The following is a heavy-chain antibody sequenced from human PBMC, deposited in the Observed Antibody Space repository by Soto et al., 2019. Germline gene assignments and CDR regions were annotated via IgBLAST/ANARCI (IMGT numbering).Heavy chain of an antibody. V-gene: IGHV3-33*01. CDR3: ARDPGNDGAIDY. Sequence: QVQVVESGGGVVQPGSSLRLSCAASGFTFSSYGMHWVRQAPGKGLEWVAVIWHDGKNKYYADSVKGRFTIARDNSKNTLYLEMNSLRAEDTAVYYCARDPGNDGAIDYWGQGTLVTVSS. J-gene: IGHJ4*02. CDR1: GFTFSSYG. CDR2: IWHDGKNK. D-gene: IGHD1-1*01.